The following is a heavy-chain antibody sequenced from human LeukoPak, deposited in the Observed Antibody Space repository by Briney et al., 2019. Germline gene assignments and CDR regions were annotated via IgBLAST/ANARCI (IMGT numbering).Heavy chain of an antibody. V-gene: IGHV1-46*01. CDR1: GYTFTNYY. D-gene: IGHD3-16*01. CDR3: ARDQGGGDGYSYFDY. Sequence: ASVKVSCKASGYTFTNYYMHGVRQAPGQGLEWMGIINPNGGSTSYAQKFQGRVTMTRDTSTSTVYMELSRLRSEDTAVYYCARDQGGGDGYSYFDYWGQGTLATVSS. J-gene: IGHJ4*02. CDR2: INPNGGST.